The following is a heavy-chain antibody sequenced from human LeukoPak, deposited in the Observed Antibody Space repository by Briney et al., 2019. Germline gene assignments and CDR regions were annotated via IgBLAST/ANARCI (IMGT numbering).Heavy chain of an antibody. CDR2: ISVGGSET. D-gene: IGHD5-18*01. J-gene: IGHJ4*02. CDR1: GFSFSTNY. V-gene: IGHV3-74*01. Sequence: GGSLRLSCVASGFSFSTNYMHWVRQAPGKGLVWVSRISVGGSETVYADAVKGRFTMSRDNTKNMAYLQMNSLRAEDTAVYYCARETIYSYGYGNDFDYWGQGTLVTVSS. CDR3: ARETIYSYGYGNDFDY.